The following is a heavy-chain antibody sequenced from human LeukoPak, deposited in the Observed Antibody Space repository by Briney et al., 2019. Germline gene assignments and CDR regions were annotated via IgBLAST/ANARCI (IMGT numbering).Heavy chain of an antibody. D-gene: IGHD3-16*01. J-gene: IGHJ6*02. CDR1: GFTFSSYW. Sequence: PGGSLRLSCAASGFTFSSYWMHWVRQGPGKGLVWASRIKSDGSSTTYADSVKGRFTISRDNAKNTLYLQMNSLRAEDTAVYYCARDYTYGMDVWGQGTTVTVSS. V-gene: IGHV3-74*01. CDR3: ARDYTYGMDV. CDR2: IKSDGSST.